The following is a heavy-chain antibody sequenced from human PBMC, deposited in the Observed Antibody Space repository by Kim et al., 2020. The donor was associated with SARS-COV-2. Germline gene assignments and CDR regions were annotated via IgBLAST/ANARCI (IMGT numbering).Heavy chain of an antibody. D-gene: IGHD2-8*01. Sequence: YSPSFQGHVTISADKSISTAYLQWSSLKASDTAMYYCAIYCTNGVCLPDYWGQGTLVTVSS. CDR3: AIYCTNGVCLPDY. J-gene: IGHJ4*02. V-gene: IGHV5-10-1*01.